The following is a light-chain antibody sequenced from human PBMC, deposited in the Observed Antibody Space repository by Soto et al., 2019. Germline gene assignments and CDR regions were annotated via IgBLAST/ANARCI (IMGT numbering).Light chain of an antibody. J-gene: IGKJ1*01. CDR1: QSVSNNY. V-gene: IGKV3-20*01. Sequence: VLTQSPGTLSLSPGERATLSCRASQSVSNNYLAWYQQKPGQAPRPVIYGASNRATGTPDRFSASGSGTDFTLTISRLEPEDFAVYYCQQYISSPLTFGQGTKVDIK. CDR2: GAS. CDR3: QQYISSPLT.